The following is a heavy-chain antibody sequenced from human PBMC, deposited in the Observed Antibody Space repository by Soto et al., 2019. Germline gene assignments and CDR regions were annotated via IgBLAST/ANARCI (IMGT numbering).Heavy chain of an antibody. D-gene: IGHD3-16*02. CDR2: IVVGSGNT. J-gene: IGHJ4*02. CDR3: AAEIGYIWGSYRYDY. Sequence: ASVKVSCKASGFTFPSSAMQWVRQARGQRLEWIGWIVVGSGNTNYAQKFQERVTITRDMSTSTAYMELSSLRSEDTAVYYCAAEIGYIWGSYRYDYWGQGTLVTVSS. V-gene: IGHV1-58*02. CDR1: GFTFPSSA.